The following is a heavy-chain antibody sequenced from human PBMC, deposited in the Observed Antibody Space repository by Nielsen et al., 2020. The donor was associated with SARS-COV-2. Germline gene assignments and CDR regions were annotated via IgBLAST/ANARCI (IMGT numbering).Heavy chain of an antibody. CDR3: ARPGCTNGVCYTNWFDP. CDR2: IYYSGST. Sequence: SETLSLTCTVSGGSISSYYWSWIRQPPGKGLEWIGYIYYSGSTNYNPSLKSRVTISVDTSKNQFSLKLSSVTAADTAVYYCARPGCTNGVCYTNWFDPWGQGTLVTVSS. D-gene: IGHD2-8*01. J-gene: IGHJ5*02. CDR1: GGSISSYY. V-gene: IGHV4-59*08.